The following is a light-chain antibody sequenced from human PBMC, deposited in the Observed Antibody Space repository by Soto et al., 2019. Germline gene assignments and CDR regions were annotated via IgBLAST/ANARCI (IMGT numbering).Light chain of an antibody. Sequence: QSALTQPASVSGSPGQSITISCTGTSSDVGAYNYVSWYQQHPGKAPKLMIFEVSDRPSGVSNRFSGSKSGNTASLTIFGLQAEDEADYYCSSYTRSNTLVFGGGTKLTVL. CDR2: EVS. J-gene: IGLJ2*01. CDR3: SSYTRSNTLV. V-gene: IGLV2-14*01. CDR1: SSDVGAYNY.